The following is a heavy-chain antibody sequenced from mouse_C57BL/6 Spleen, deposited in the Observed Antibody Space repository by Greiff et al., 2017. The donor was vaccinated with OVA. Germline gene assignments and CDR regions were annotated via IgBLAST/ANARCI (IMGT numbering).Heavy chain of an antibody. CDR1: GFTFSDYG. J-gene: IGHJ2*01. V-gene: IGHV5-17*01. CDR3: ARHYGNPFDY. CDR2: ISSGSSTI. D-gene: IGHD2-1*01. Sequence: EVKVVESGGGLVKPGGSLKLSCAASGFTFSDYGMHWVRQAPEKGLEWVAYISSGSSTIYYADTVKGRFTISRDNAKNTLFLQMTSLSSEDTAMYYCARHYGNPFDYWGQGTTLTVSS.